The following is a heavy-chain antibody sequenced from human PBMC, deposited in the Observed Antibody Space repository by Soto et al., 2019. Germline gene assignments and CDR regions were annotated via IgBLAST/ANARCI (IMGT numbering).Heavy chain of an antibody. CDR2: ISSSSSTI. CDR3: AREKQQLPYTSLLDYYGMDV. CDR1: GFTFSSYS. J-gene: IGHJ6*02. V-gene: IGHV3-48*02. D-gene: IGHD6-13*01. Sequence: GGSLRLSCAASGFTFSSYSMNWVRQAPGKGLEWVSYISSSSSTIYYADSVKGRFTISRDNAKNSLYLQMNSLRDEDTAVYYCAREKQQLPYTSLLDYYGMDVWGQGTTVTVSS.